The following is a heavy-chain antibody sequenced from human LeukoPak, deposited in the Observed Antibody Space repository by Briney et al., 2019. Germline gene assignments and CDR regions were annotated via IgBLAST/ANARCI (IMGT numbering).Heavy chain of an antibody. CDR2: IWYDGSNK. Sequence: AGGSLRLSCAASGFTFSSYGMHWVRQAPGKGLEWVAVIWYDGSNKYYADSVEGRFTISRDNSKNTLYLQMNSLRAEDTAVYYCARRGQYYDYVWGSYRPSYYFDYWGQGTLVTVSS. V-gene: IGHV3-33*01. J-gene: IGHJ4*02. CDR3: ARRGQYYDYVWGSYRPSYYFDY. CDR1: GFTFSSYG. D-gene: IGHD3-16*02.